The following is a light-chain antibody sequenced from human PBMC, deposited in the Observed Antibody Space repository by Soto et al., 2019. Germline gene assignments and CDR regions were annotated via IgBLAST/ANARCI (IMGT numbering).Light chain of an antibody. CDR1: QSVSSN. J-gene: IGKJ1*01. CDR3: QQYNNWPGT. CDR2: GAS. V-gene: IGKV3-15*01. Sequence: EIVMTQSPATLSVSPGERATLSCRASQSVSSNLAWYQQKPGQAPRLLIYGASTRATGIPARFSGSGSGTEFTLHISSLQSEDFAVYYCQQYNNWPGTFGQGTKVEIK.